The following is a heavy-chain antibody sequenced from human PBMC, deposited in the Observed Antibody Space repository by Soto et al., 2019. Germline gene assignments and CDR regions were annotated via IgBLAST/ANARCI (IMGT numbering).Heavy chain of an antibody. J-gene: IGHJ4*02. V-gene: IGHV3-15*07. D-gene: IGHD3-16*02. CDR2: IKSKTDGGTT. CDR3: TTGQYDYVWGSYRYSDGY. CDR1: GFTFSNAW. Sequence: EVQLVESGGGLVKPGGSLRLSCAASGFTFSNAWMNWVRQAPGKGLEWVGRIKSKTDGGTTDYAAPVKGRFTISRDDSKNTLYLQMNSLKTEDTAVYYWTTGQYDYVWGSYRYSDGYWGQGTLVTVSS.